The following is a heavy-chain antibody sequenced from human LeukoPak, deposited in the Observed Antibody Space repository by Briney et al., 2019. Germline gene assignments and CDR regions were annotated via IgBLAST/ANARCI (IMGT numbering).Heavy chain of an antibody. V-gene: IGHV3-30*02. CDR1: GFTFSSYG. D-gene: IGHD2-21*01. J-gene: IGHJ6*03. CDR2: IRYDGSNK. Sequence: GGSLRLSCAASGFTFSSYGMHWVRQAPGKGLEWVAFIRYDGSNKYYADSVKGRFTISRDNSKNTLYLQMNSLRAEDTAVYYCAKDGVVVIASYLGYYYYYMDVWGKGTTVTVSS. CDR3: AKDGVVVIASYLGYYYYYMDV.